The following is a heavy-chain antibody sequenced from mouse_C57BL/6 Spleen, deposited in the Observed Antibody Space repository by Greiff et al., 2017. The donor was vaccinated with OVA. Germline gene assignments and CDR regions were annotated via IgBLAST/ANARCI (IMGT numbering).Heavy chain of an antibody. CDR1: GFNIKDYY. CDR2: IDPEDGDT. V-gene: IGHV14-1*01. D-gene: IGHD1-1*01. J-gene: IGHJ1*03. CDR3: TTYYGSSYRYFDV. Sequence: VHVKQSGAELVRPGASVKLSCTASGFNIKDYYMHWVKQRPEQGLEWIGRIDPEDGDTEYAPKFQGKATMTADTSSNTAYLQLSSLTSEDTAVYYCTTYYGSSYRYFDVWGTGTTVTVSS.